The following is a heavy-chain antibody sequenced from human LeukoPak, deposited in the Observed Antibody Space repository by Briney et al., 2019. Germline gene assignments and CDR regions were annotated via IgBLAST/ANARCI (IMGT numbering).Heavy chain of an antibody. J-gene: IGHJ6*02. Sequence: SVTVSCKASVGTFISYAISWVRQPPGQGREWMGRIIPILGIANYAQKFQGRVTITADKSTSTAYMELSSLRSEDTAVYYCARSMVRGVGYYYGMDGWGQGTTGTVSS. CDR2: IIPILGIA. V-gene: IGHV1-69*04. CDR1: VGTFISYA. CDR3: ARSMVRGVGYYYGMDG. D-gene: IGHD3-10*01.